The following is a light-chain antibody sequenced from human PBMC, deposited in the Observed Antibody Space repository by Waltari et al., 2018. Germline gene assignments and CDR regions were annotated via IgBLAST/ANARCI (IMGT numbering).Light chain of an antibody. CDR1: GRELGTYNY. CDR2: EVT. Sequence: QSALTQPASVSGSPGQSITISCIGTGRELGTYNYVSWYQQYPGKAPKLLIYEVTNRPSGVSHRFSGSKSGNTASLTISGLQAEDEAHYYCSSYRSSNNVVFGGGTKVTVL. J-gene: IGLJ2*01. CDR3: SSYRSSNNVV. V-gene: IGLV2-14*01.